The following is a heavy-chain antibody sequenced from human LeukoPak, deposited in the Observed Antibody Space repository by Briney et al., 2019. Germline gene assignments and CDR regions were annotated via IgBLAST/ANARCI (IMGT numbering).Heavy chain of an antibody. V-gene: IGHV3-30*03. D-gene: IGHD6-19*01. J-gene: IGHJ3*02. CDR1: GFTFSSYG. CDR3: SSVSTPGIAVARAFDI. Sequence: GRSLRLSCAASGFTFSSYGMHWVRQAPGKELGWVAVISYDGSNKYYADSVKGRFTISRDNSKNTLYLQMNSLRAEDTAVYYCSSVSTPGIAVARAFDIWGQGTMVTVSS. CDR2: ISYDGSNK.